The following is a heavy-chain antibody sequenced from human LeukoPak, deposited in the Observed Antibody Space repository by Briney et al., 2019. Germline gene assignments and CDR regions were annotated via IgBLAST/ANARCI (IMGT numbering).Heavy chain of an antibody. D-gene: IGHD2-21*02. J-gene: IGHJ6*02. Sequence: GGSLRLSCAASGFTFSDAWMTWVRRAPEKGLEWVGRIKSKSDGGTTGYAAPVKGRFTILRDDSKNTLYLQMNSLKTEDTAVYFCITFSPEHIVVVAAEYDHYGMDVWGQGTTVTVSS. V-gene: IGHV3-15*01. CDR2: IKSKSDGGTT. CDR3: ITFSPEHIVVVAAEYDHYGMDV. CDR1: GFTFSDAW.